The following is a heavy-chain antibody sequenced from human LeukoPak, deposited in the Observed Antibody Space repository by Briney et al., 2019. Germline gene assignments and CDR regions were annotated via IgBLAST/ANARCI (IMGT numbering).Heavy chain of an antibody. Sequence: GSSVKVSCKASGGTFSSYAISWVRQAPGQGLEWMGRIIPILGIANYAQKFQGRVTITADKSTSTAYMELSSLRSEDTAVYYCARETEYSSWPYYYGMDVWGQGTTVTVSS. CDR1: GGTFSSYA. CDR2: IIPILGIA. D-gene: IGHD6-6*01. CDR3: ARETEYSSWPYYYGMDV. J-gene: IGHJ6*02. V-gene: IGHV1-69*04.